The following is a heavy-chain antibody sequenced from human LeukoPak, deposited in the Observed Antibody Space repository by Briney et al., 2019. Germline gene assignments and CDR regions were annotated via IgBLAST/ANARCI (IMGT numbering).Heavy chain of an antibody. Sequence: SETLSLTCTVSGGSISSGSSYLSWIRQPAGKGLEWIGRIYRSGSTNYNPSLKSRVTILLDMSKNQFSLKLTSVTAADTAVYYCAALGGGSWGQGTLVTVSS. CDR1: GGSISSGSSY. CDR3: AALGGGS. D-gene: IGHD3-10*01. CDR2: IYRSGST. J-gene: IGHJ5*02. V-gene: IGHV4-61*02.